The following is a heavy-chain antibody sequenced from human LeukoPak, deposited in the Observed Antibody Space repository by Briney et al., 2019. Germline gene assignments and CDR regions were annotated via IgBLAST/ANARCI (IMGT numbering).Heavy chain of an antibody. CDR1: GGSISSGSYY. V-gene: IGHV4-61*02. CDR3: ARQAAAGTSTLDC. D-gene: IGHD6-13*01. Sequence: PSETLSLTCTVSGGSISSGSYYWSWIRQPAGKGLEWIGRIYTSGSTNYNPSLKSRVTISVDTSKNQFSLKLSSVTAADTAVYYCARQAAAGTSTLDCWGQGTLVTVSS. J-gene: IGHJ4*02. CDR2: IYTSGST.